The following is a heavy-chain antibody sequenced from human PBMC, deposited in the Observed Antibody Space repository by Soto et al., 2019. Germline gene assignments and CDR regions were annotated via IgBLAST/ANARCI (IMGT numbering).Heavy chain of an antibody. V-gene: IGHV2-5*02. Sequence: QITLKESGPTLVRPAQTLTLTCDFSGFSLSTYDMGVAWIRQPPGKALEWLALIYWDDDKRYSPSLKDRLAISKDTSSNQLVLTITNMDPGDTATYFCAHAGDYDLLTFDHWGPGTLVTFSS. D-gene: IGHD4-17*01. CDR3: AHAGDYDLLTFDH. J-gene: IGHJ4*02. CDR1: GFSLSTYDMG. CDR2: IYWDDDK.